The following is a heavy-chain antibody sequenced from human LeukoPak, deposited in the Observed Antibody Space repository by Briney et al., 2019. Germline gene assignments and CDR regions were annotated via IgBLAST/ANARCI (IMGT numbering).Heavy chain of an antibody. Sequence: GGSLRLSCAASGFTFNSHAITWVRQAPGKGLEWVSAISGSGGTTYYAGSVKGRFTISRDNSKNTLYLQMNSLRPEDTAIYYCAKDFEVHSNGCRGYFDYWGQGTLVTVSS. J-gene: IGHJ4*02. CDR2: ISGSGGTT. V-gene: IGHV3-23*01. CDR3: AKDFEVHSNGCRGYFDY. D-gene: IGHD6-19*01. CDR1: GFTFNSHA.